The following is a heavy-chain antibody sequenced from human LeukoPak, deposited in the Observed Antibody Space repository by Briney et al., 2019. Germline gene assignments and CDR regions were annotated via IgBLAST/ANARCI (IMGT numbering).Heavy chain of an antibody. CDR1: GGSISSSSYY. CDR3: ATTDYGGKGSDP. J-gene: IGHJ5*02. CDR2: IYCSGST. D-gene: IGHD4-23*01. Sequence: SETLSLTCTVSGGSISSSSYYWGWIRQPPGKGLERIGSIYCSGSTYYNPSLKSRVTISVDTSKNQFSLKLSSVTAADTAVYYCATTDYGGKGSDPWGQGTLVTVSS. V-gene: IGHV4-39*01.